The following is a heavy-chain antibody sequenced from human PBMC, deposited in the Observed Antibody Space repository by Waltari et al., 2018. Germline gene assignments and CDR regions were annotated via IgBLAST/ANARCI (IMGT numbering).Heavy chain of an antibody. CDR2: IIPVFGTP. D-gene: IGHD1-26*01. CDR1: GGAFLSYA. Sequence: QVQLAQSGPEVRRPGSSIRVSCQASGGAFLSYAITWVRPVPGQGLEWMGGIIPVFGTPNYAQKFQGRVSITADHSTRTSYMELSRLTFADTAVYFCATRETASFLAFDTWGQGTVVTVSS. J-gene: IGHJ3*02. V-gene: IGHV1-69*01. CDR3: ATRETASFLAFDT.